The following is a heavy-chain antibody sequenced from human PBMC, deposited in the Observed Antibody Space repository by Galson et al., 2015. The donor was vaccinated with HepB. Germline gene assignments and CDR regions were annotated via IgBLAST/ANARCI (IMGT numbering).Heavy chain of an antibody. Sequence: SVKVSCKASGGTFSSYAISWVRQAPGQGLEWMGGIIPIFGTANYAQKFQGRVTITADKSTSTAYMELSSLRSEDTAVYYCARESYDFWSGHPYYFDYWGQGTLVTVSS. J-gene: IGHJ4*02. V-gene: IGHV1-69*06. D-gene: IGHD3-3*01. CDR3: ARESYDFWSGHPYYFDY. CDR2: IIPIFGTA. CDR1: GGTFSSYA.